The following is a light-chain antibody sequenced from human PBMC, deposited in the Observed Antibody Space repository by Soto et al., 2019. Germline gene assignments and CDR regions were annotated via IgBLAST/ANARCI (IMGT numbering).Light chain of an antibody. CDR3: QQYDSYSWT. CDR1: QSINTY. V-gene: IGKV1-39*01. Sequence: DIQMTQSPSSLSASVGDRVTITCQTSQSINTYLNWYQQKPGKVPKLLIYGASSLQSGVPLRFSGSGSGTEFILTISSLQPDDFATYYWQQYDSYSWTFGQGTKV. J-gene: IGKJ1*01. CDR2: GAS.